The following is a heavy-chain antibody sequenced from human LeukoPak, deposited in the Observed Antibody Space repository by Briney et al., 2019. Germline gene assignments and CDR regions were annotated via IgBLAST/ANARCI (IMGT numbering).Heavy chain of an antibody. J-gene: IGHJ4*02. V-gene: IGHV3-30-3*01. CDR1: GFTFSSYA. Sequence: GGSLRLSCAASGFTFSSYAMHWVRQAPGKGLEWVAVISYDGSNKYYADSVKGRFTISRVNSKNTLYLQMNSLRAEDTAVYCCARDRVLDYWGQGTLVTVSS. CDR3: ARDRVLDY. D-gene: IGHD2/OR15-2a*01. CDR2: ISYDGSNK.